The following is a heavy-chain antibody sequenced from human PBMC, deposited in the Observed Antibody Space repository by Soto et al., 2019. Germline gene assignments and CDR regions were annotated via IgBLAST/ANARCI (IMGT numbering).Heavy chain of an antibody. CDR2: ISYDGSNK. CDR1: GFTLSSYA. CDR3: ARGDPLGPYYYYGMDV. V-gene: IGHV3-30-3*01. Sequence: RLSCAASGFTLSSYAMHWVRQAPGKGLEWVAVISYDGSNKYYADSVKGRFTISRDNSKNTLYLQMNSLRAEDTAVYYCARGDPLGPYYYYGMDVWGQGTTVTVSS. J-gene: IGHJ6*02.